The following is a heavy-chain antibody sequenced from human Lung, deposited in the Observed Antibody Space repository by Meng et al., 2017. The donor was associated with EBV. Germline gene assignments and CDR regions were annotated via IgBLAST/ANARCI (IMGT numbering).Heavy chain of an antibody. CDR1: GGSVDSGAYY. V-gene: IGHV4-31*03. Sequence: QLQLQESGSGLVKPSQTLSLTCTVSGGSVDSGAYYWSWIRQRPGKGLEWIGYIYYSGSTFYTPSLKSRATLSVDTSKNQFSLKLNSVTAADTAVYYCARLRLVWMFDYWGQEALVTVSS. CDR2: IYYSGST. CDR3: ARLRLVWMFDY. D-gene: IGHD6-19*01. J-gene: IGHJ4*02.